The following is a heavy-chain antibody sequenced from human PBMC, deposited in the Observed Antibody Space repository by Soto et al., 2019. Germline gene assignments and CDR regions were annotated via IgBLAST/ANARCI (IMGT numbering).Heavy chain of an antibody. CDR1: GYTVTSYG. CDR2: ISSYNGNT. J-gene: IGHJ6*02. V-gene: IGHV1-18*01. Sequence: ASVKVSCKVSGYTVTSYGISWVRQAPGQGLGWMGWISSYNGNTNYAQKLQGRVTMTTDTSTSTAYMELRSLRSDDTAVYYCARDAYYDFWSGLSGAPTRYGMDVWGQGPMVTVSS. CDR3: ARDAYYDFWSGLSGAPTRYGMDV. D-gene: IGHD3-3*01.